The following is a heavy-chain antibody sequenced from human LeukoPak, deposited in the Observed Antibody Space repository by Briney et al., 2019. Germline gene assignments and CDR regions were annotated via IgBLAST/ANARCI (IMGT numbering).Heavy chain of an antibody. J-gene: IGHJ3*02. CDR3: AKDYSGSGSYSYAFDI. V-gene: IGHV1-69*04. Sequence: SVRVSCKASGGTFSSYAISWVRQAPGQGLEWMGRIIPILGIANYAQKFQGRVTITADKSTSTAYMDLRSLRSDDTAVYYCAKDYSGSGSYSYAFDIWGQGTMVTVSS. CDR1: GGTFSSYA. D-gene: IGHD3-10*01. CDR2: IIPILGIA.